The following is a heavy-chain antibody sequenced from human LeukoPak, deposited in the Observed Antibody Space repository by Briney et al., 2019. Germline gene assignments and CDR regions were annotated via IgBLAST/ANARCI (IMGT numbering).Heavy chain of an antibody. CDR1: GFTVSSNY. D-gene: IGHD3-22*01. Sequence: PRGSLRLSCAASGFTVSSNYMSWVRQAPGKGLGWVSVIYSGGSTYYADSVKGRFTISRDNSKNTLYLQMNSLRAEDTAVYYCATDNYYDCSGYHYWGQGTLVTVSS. V-gene: IGHV3-66*01. J-gene: IGHJ4*02. CDR3: ATDNYYDCSGYHY. CDR2: IYSGGST.